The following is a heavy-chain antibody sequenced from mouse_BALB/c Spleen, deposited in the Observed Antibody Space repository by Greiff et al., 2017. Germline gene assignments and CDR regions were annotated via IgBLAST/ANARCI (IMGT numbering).Heavy chain of an antibody. Sequence: VQLQQSGAELAKPGASVKMSCKASGYTFTSYWMHWVKQRPGQGLEWIGYINPSTGYTEYNQKFKDKATLTADKSSSTAYMQLSSLTSEDSAVYYCARSLYDYWYFDVWGAGTTVTVSS. D-gene: IGHD2-3*01. V-gene: IGHV1-7*01. CDR3: ARSLYDYWYFDV. J-gene: IGHJ1*01. CDR1: GYTFTSYW. CDR2: INPSTGYT.